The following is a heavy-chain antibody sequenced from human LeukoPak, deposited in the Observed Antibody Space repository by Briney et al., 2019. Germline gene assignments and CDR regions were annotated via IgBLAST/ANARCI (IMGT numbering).Heavy chain of an antibody. V-gene: IGHV1-69*05. D-gene: IGHD3-16*02. CDR2: IIPIFGTA. CDR1: GGTFSSYA. Sequence: SVKVSSKASGGTFSSYAISWVRQAPGQGLEWMGRIIPIFGTANYAQKFQGRVTITTDESTSTAYMELSSLRSEDTAVYYCARDPLRLGELSFPFDPWGQGTLVTVSS. J-gene: IGHJ5*02. CDR3: ARDPLRLGELSFPFDP.